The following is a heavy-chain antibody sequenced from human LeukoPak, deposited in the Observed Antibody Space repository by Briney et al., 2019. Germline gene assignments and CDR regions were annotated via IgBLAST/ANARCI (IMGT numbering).Heavy chain of an antibody. D-gene: IGHD2-2*01. Sequence: SVKVSCKASGGTFSSYAISWVRQAPGQGLEWMGGIIPIFGTANYAQKFQGRVTITADESTSTAYMELSSLRSEDTAVYYCARDRDCSSTSCNLDYWGQGTLVTVSS. CDR1: GGTFSSYA. CDR3: ARDRDCSSTSCNLDY. CDR2: IIPIFGTA. V-gene: IGHV1-69*13. J-gene: IGHJ4*02.